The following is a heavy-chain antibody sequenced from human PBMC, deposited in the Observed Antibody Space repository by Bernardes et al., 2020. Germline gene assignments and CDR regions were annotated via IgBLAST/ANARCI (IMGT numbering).Heavy chain of an antibody. CDR2: ISAYNGNT. CDR3: ARGISPLKRSPYDFWSGPPRSVYMDV. V-gene: IGHV1-18*01. CDR1: GYTFTSYG. D-gene: IGHD3-3*01. J-gene: IGHJ6*03. Sequence: ASVKVSCKASGYTFTSYGISWVRQAPGQGLEWMGWISAYNGNTNYAQKLQGRVTMTTDTSTSTAYMELRSLRSDDTAVYYCARGISPLKRSPYDFWSGPPRSVYMDVWGKGTTVTVSS.